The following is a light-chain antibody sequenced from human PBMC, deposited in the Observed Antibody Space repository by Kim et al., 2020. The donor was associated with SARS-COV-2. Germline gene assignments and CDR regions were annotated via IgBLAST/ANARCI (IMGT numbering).Light chain of an antibody. CDR3: QSYDSSSEV. J-gene: IGLJ3*02. V-gene: IGLV6-57*03. CDR1: TRAIASNA. Sequence: GTPVARPRPRTTRAIASNAVQWSRQRPGSAPPTVISENDQRPSGLPDRFSGSIDSSYNSASLTISGLKTEDEADYYCQSYDSSSEVFGGGTQLTVL. CDR2: END.